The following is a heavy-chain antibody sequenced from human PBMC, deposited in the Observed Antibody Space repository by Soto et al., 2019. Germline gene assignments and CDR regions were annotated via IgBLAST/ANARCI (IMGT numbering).Heavy chain of an antibody. CDR3: ARGLYDFWSGYLHSLGVSDS. CDR2: ISSASIFI. V-gene: IGHV3-21*01. Sequence: GGSLRLSCAASGFSFRAYSINWVRQAPGKGLEWVASISSASIFIYYADSVRGRFTVSRDNANNSVFLQMTTLRVEDTAVYYCARGLYDFWSGYLHSLGVSDSWGQGTLVNGS. CDR1: GFSFRAYS. D-gene: IGHD3-3*01. J-gene: IGHJ4*02.